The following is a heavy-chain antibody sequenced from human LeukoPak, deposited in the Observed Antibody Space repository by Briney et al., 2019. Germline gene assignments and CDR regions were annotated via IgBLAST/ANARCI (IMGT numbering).Heavy chain of an antibody. Sequence: ASVKVSCKASGGTFGSYAISWVRQAPGQGLEWMGGIIPIFGTANYAQKFQGRVTITADKSTTTAYMELSSLRSEDTAVYYCARDKDYGGNLYAFDIWGQGTMVTVSS. J-gene: IGHJ3*02. CDR3: ARDKDYGGNLYAFDI. D-gene: IGHD4-23*01. CDR2: IIPIFGTA. CDR1: GGTFGSYA. V-gene: IGHV1-69*06.